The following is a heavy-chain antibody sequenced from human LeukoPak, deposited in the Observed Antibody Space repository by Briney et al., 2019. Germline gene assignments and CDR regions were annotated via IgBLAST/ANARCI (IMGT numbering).Heavy chain of an antibody. D-gene: IGHD1-26*01. Sequence: PGGSLRLSCAASGFTFSSYGMHWVRQAPGKGLEWVAVIWYDGSNKYYADSVKGRFTISRDNSKNTLYLQMNSLRAEDTAVYYCARDKSGRYYDGVIWWGQGTLVTVSS. CDR3: ARDKSGRYYDGVIW. CDR2: IWYDGSNK. CDR1: GFTFSSYG. J-gene: IGHJ4*02. V-gene: IGHV3-33*01.